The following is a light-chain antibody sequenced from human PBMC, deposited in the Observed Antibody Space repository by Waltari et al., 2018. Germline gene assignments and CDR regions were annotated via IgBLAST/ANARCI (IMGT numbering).Light chain of an antibody. CDR1: QSLVHTDGVTS. CDR3: MQGTHWPLYT. CDR2: KVS. Sequence: DVVMTQSPLSLPVTLGQPASISCRSSQSLVHTDGVTSRHWFQQRPGQSPRRLIYKVSNRDSGVPDRFSGSGSGTDFTLQISRVEAEDVGVYYCMQGTHWPLYTFGQGTNLEIK. V-gene: IGKV2-30*02. J-gene: IGKJ2*01.